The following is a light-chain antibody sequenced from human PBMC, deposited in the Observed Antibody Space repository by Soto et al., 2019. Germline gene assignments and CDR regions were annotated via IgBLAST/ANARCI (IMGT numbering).Light chain of an antibody. CDR2: DVD. CDR1: SSDVGNYNF. Sequence: QSVLTQPRSVSGSPGQSVTISCTGTSSDVGNYNFVSWYQHHPGKAPKLMIYDVDKRPSGVPDRFSGSKSGNTASLTISGLQAEDEADYYCCSYAGSYPFVLGTRTKLTVL. V-gene: IGLV2-11*01. J-gene: IGLJ1*01. CDR3: CSYAGSYPFV.